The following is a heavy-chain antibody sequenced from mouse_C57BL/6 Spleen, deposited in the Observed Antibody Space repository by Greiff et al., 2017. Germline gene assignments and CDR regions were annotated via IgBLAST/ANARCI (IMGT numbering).Heavy chain of an antibody. J-gene: IGHJ3*01. CDR2: INPNNGGT. V-gene: IGHV1-22*01. CDR3: AGARGGSSPFAY. Sequence: VQLQQSGPELVKPGASVKMSCKASGYTFTDYNMHWVKQSHGKSLEWIGYINPNNGGTSYNQKFKGKATLTVNKSSSTAYMELRSLTSEDSAVYYCAGARGGSSPFAYWGQGTLVTVSA. D-gene: IGHD1-1*01. CDR1: GYTFTDYN.